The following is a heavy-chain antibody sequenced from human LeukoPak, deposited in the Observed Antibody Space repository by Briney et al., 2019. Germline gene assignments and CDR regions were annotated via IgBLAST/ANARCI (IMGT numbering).Heavy chain of an antibody. V-gene: IGHV3-30-3*01. CDR1: GFTFSSYA. J-gene: IGHJ4*02. CDR2: ISYDGSNK. CDR3: AREVPPLVVAATNGGYFDY. Sequence: PGGSLRLSCAASGFTFSSYAMHWVRQAPGKGLEWVAVISYDGSNKYYADPVKGRFTISRDNSKSTLYLQMNSLRAEDTAVYYCAREVPPLVVAATNGGYFDYWGQGTLVTVSS. D-gene: IGHD2-15*01.